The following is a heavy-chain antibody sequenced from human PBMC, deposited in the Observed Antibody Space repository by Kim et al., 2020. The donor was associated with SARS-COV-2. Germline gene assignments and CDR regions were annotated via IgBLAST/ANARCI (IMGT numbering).Heavy chain of an antibody. CDR1: GYTFTSYA. D-gene: IGHD3-9*01. V-gene: IGHV7-4-1*02. Sequence: ASVNVSCKASGYTFTSYAMNWVRQAPGQGLEWMGWINTNTGNPTYAQGLTGRFVFSLDTSVSTAYLEISSLKAEDTAVYYCASDGYYDILTGYYPFRVWFDRWGQGNVVTVSS. CDR3: ASDGYYDILTGYYPFRVWFDR. CDR2: INTNTGNP. J-gene: IGHJ5*02.